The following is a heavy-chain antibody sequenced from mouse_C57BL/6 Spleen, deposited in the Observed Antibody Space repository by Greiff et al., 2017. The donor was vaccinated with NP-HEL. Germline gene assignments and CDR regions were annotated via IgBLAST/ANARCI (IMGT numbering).Heavy chain of an antibody. CDR1: GYAFSSYW. D-gene: IGHD1-1*01. CDR2: IYPGDGDT. CDR3: ERDNGSSYEGAMDY. V-gene: IGHV1-80*01. J-gene: IGHJ4*01. Sequence: QVQLKQSGAELVKPGASVKISCKASGYAFSSYWMNWVKQRPGKGLEWIGQIYPGDGDTNYNGKFKGKATLTADKSSSTAYMQLRSLISEDSAVYVCERDNGSSYEGAMDYWGQGTSVTVSS.